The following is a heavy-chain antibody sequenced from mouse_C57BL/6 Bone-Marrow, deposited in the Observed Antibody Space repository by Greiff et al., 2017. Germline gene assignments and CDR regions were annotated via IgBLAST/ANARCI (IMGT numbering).Heavy chain of an antibody. CDR2: ISDGGSYT. CDR3: ARDGVITSHFDY. D-gene: IGHD1-1*01. J-gene: IGHJ2*01. CDR1: GFTFSSYA. Sequence: EVMLVESGGGLVKPGGSLKLSCAASGFTFSSYAMSWVRQTPEKRLEWVATISDGGSYTYYPDNVKGRFTISRDNAKNNLYLQMSHLKSEDTAMYYCARDGVITSHFDYWGQGTTLTVSS. V-gene: IGHV5-4*01.